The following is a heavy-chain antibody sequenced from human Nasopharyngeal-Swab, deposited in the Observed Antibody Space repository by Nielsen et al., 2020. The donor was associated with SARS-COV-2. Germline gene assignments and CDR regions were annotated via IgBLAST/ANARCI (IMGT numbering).Heavy chain of an antibody. V-gene: IGHV3-43*02. D-gene: IGHD1-26*01. J-gene: IGHJ4*02. CDR2: FIAVGGST. CDR1: GFNFVDYA. Sequence: GGSLRPSFAALGFNFVDYAMHWVRQAPGKGLEWFPLFIAVGGSTYYADSVKGRFTISRDNSKNSVSLQMNNLRTEDTAFYYCAKSIGELLSPFDSWGQGTLVTVSS. CDR3: AKSIGELLSPFDS.